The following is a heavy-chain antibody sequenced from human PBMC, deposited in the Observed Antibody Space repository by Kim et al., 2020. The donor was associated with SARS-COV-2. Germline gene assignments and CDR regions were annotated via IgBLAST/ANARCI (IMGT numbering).Heavy chain of an antibody. CDR3: ARAGLLWFGEGEDGMDV. V-gene: IGHV4-59*01. Sequence: SETLSLTCTVSGGSISSYYWSWIRQPPGKGLEWIGYIYYSGSTNYNPSLKSRVTISVDTSKNQFSLKLSSVTAADTAVYYCARAGLLWFGEGEDGMDVWGQGTTVTVSS. D-gene: IGHD3-10*01. CDR2: IYYSGST. CDR1: GGSISSYY. J-gene: IGHJ6*02.